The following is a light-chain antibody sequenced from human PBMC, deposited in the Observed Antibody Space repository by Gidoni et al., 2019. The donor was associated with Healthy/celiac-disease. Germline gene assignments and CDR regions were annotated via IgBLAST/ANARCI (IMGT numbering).Light chain of an antibody. J-gene: IGLJ1*01. Sequence: QTVVTQEPSLTVSPGGTVTLTCASSTGAVTSGYYPNWFQQKPGQAPRALSYSTSNKHSWTPARFSGSLLGGKAALTLSGVQPEDEAEYYCLLYYGCAQLYGFGTGTKVTVL. V-gene: IGLV7-43*01. CDR1: TGAVTSGYY. CDR3: LLYYGCAQLYG. CDR2: STS.